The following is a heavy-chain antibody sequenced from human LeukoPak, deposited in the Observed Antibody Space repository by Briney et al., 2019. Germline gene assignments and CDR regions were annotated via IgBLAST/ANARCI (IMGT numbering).Heavy chain of an antibody. Sequence: GESLRISCKGSGYSFTSYWISWVRQMPGKGLEWMGRIDPSDSYTNYSPSFQGHVTISADKSISTAYLQWSSLKASDTAMYYCASAPLGYCSSTSCYESEYYYYGMDVWGKGTTVTVSS. CDR2: IDPSDSYT. J-gene: IGHJ6*04. V-gene: IGHV5-10-1*01. CDR1: GYSFTSYW. CDR3: ASAPLGYCSSTSCYESEYYYYGMDV. D-gene: IGHD2-2*01.